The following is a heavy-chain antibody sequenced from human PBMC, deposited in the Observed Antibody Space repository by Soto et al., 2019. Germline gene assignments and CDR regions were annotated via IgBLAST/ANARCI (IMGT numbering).Heavy chain of an antibody. V-gene: IGHV4-34*01. D-gene: IGHD3-9*01. Sequence: SETLSLTCAVYGGSFSGYYWSWIRQPPGKGLEWIGEINHSGSTNYNPSLKSRVTISVDTSKNQFSLKLSSVTAADTAVYYCARVCVPSYFDWLANSPRRRYYYYYYMDVWGKGTTVTVSS. CDR3: ARVCVPSYFDWLANSPRRRYYYYYYMDV. CDR2: INHSGST. CDR1: GGSFSGYY. J-gene: IGHJ6*03.